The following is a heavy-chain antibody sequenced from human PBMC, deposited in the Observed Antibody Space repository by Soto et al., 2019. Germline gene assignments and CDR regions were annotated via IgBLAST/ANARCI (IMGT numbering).Heavy chain of an antibody. CDR1: GGSVSSGSYY. D-gene: IGHD5-18*01. CDR2: IYYSGS. Sequence: SETLSLTCTVSGGSVSSGSYYWSWIRQPPGKGLEWIGSIYYSGSNKNPSLKSRVTISVDTSKNQFSLKLSSVTAADTAVYYCARWTRGYSYGNDYWGQGTLVTVSS. CDR3: ARWTRGYSYGNDY. J-gene: IGHJ4*02. V-gene: IGHV4-61*01.